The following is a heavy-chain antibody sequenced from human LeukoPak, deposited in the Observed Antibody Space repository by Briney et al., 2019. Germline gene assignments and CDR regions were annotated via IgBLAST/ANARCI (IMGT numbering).Heavy chain of an antibody. J-gene: IGHJ6*02. CDR2: IYYSGST. Sequence: SETLPLTCTVSGGSISSGDYYWSWIRQPPGKGLEWIGYIYYSGSTYYNPSLKSRVTISVDTSKNQFSLKLSSVTAADTAVYYCARDSYYDFWSGPLGMDVWGQGTTVTVSS. V-gene: IGHV4-30-4*01. CDR3: ARDSYYDFWSGPLGMDV. CDR1: GGSISSGDYY. D-gene: IGHD3-3*01.